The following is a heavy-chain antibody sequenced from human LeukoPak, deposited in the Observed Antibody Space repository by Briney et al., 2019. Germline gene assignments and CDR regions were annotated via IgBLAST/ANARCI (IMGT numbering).Heavy chain of an antibody. D-gene: IGHD3-10*01. CDR1: GFTFSSYA. V-gene: IGHV3-23*01. CDR2: ISGSGGST. CDR3: TPRGVITDSDY. J-gene: IGHJ4*02. Sequence: PGGSLRLSCAASGFTFSSYAMSWVRQAPGKGLEWVSGISGSGGSTYYADSVKGRFTISRDNSKNTLYLQMNSLRAEDTAVYYCTPRGVITDSDYWGQGTLVTVSS.